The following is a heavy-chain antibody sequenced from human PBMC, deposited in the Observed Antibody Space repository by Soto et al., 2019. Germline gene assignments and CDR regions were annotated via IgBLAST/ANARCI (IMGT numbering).Heavy chain of an antibody. V-gene: IGHV4-34*01. D-gene: IGHD3-10*01. CDR1: GGSFSGSY. CDR3: ARGTAVRGLIRRPYKWFDS. J-gene: IGHJ5*01. CDR2: VNLSEIT. Sequence: PXETLSLTCTVYGGSFSGSYYNWICKPPRTGLEWDGIVNLSEITTDTNYNPSLKSRVTMSADTSKNQFSLKLSSVTAADTAVYYCARGTAVRGLIRRPYKWFDSWGQGTLVTVSS.